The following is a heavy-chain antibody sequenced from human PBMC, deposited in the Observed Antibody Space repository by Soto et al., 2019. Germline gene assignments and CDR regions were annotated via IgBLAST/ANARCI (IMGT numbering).Heavy chain of an antibody. CDR1: GGTFSSYA. D-gene: IGHD2-15*01. Sequence: QVQLVQSGAEVKKPGSSVKVSCKASGGTFSSYAISWVRQAPGQGLEWLGGIIPIFGTANYAQKFQGRVTITADNSTSTAYMELSSLRSEDTAVYYCERFRWELRDHAFDIWGQGTMVTVAS. J-gene: IGHJ3*02. CDR3: ERFRWELRDHAFDI. CDR2: IIPIFGTA. V-gene: IGHV1-69*06.